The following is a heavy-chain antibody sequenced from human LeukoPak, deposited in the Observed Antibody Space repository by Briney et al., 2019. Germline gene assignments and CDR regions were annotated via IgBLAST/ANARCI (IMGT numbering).Heavy chain of an antibody. CDR3: ARGRDDYYYMDV. Sequence: PGGSLRLSCAASGFTFSSYSMNWVRQAPGKGLEWVSYISSSGSTIYYADSVKGRFTISRDNAKNSLYLQMNSLRAEDTAVYYCARGRDDYYYMDVWGKGTTVTVSS. CDR2: ISSSGSTI. CDR1: GFTFSSYS. V-gene: IGHV3-48*04. J-gene: IGHJ6*03. D-gene: IGHD5-24*01.